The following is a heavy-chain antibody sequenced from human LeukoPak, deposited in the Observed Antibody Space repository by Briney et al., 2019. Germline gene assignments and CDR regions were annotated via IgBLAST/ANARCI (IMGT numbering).Heavy chain of an antibody. J-gene: IGHJ5*02. D-gene: IGHD2-15*01. V-gene: IGHV4-39*02. CDR3: ARDLYCSGGSCYRWFDP. Sequence: SETLSLTCTVSGGSISSSSYYWGWIRQPPGTGLEWIGSIYYSGSTYYNPSLKSRVTISVDTSKNQFSLKLSSVTAADTAVYYCARDLYCSGGSCYRWFDPWGQGTLVTVSS. CDR2: IYYSGST. CDR1: GGSISSSSYY.